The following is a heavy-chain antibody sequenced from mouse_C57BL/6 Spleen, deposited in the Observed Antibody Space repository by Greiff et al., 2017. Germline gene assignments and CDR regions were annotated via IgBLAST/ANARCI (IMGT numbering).Heavy chain of an antibody. CDR3: ARALIYDGYYEGYYYAMDY. V-gene: IGHV1-72*01. J-gene: IGHJ4*01. Sequence: VQLQQPGAELVKPGASVKLSCKASGYTFTSYWMHWVKQRPGRGLEWIGRIDPNSGGTKYNEKFKSKATLTVDKPSSTAYMQLSSLTSEDSAVYYCARALIYDGYYEGYYYAMDYWGQGTSVTVSS. CDR1: GYTFTSYW. CDR2: IDPNSGGT. D-gene: IGHD2-3*01.